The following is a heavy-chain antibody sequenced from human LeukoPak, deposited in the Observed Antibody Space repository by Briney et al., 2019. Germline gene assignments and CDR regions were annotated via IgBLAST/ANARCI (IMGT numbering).Heavy chain of an antibody. CDR3: ARGPDYYGSGSYLDY. D-gene: IGHD3-10*01. Sequence: ASVKVSCKASGGTFSSYAISWVRQAPGQGLEWMGGIIPIFGTANYAQKFQGRVTITADESTSTAYMELSSLRSEDTAVYYCARGPDYYGSGSYLDYWGQGTLVTASS. CDR1: GGTFSSYA. V-gene: IGHV1-69*13. CDR2: IIPIFGTA. J-gene: IGHJ4*02.